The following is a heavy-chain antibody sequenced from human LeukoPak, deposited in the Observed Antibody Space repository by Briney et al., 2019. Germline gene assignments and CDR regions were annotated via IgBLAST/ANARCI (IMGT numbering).Heavy chain of an antibody. CDR2: ITSSSSYI. Sequence: GGSLRLSCAASGFTFSTYTMNWVRQAPGKGLEWVSSITSSSSYIYYADSVNGRFTISRDNAKNSLYLQMNSLRAEDTAVYYCARVYYDSLDAFDIWGQGTMVTVSS. D-gene: IGHD3-22*01. CDR3: ARVYYDSLDAFDI. V-gene: IGHV3-21*01. J-gene: IGHJ3*02. CDR1: GFTFSTYT.